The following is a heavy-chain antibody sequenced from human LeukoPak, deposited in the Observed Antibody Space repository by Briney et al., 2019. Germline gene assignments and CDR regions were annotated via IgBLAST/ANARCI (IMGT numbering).Heavy chain of an antibody. V-gene: IGHV3-43*02. J-gene: IGHJ4*02. D-gene: IGHD3-3*01. Sequence: GGSLRLSCAASGFTFDDYAMHWVRQAPGKGLEWVSLISGDGGSTYYADSVKGRFTISRDNSKNSLYLQMNSPRTEDTALYYCAKDSDFWSGPGVDYWGQGTLVTVSS. CDR3: AKDSDFWSGPGVDY. CDR1: GFTFDDYA. CDR2: ISGDGGST.